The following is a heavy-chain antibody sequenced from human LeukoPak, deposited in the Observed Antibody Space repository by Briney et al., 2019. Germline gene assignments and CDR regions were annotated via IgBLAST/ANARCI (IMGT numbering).Heavy chain of an antibody. CDR2: IHYSGST. V-gene: IGHV4-39*01. D-gene: IGHD5-24*01. J-gene: IGHJ4*02. Sequence: SETLSLTCTVSSGSISSSPYSWGWIRQPPGKGLEWIATIHYSGSTYYNPSVKSRVTISVDTSKNQFSLKLSSVTAADTAVYYCARLLRTSRDDYNFDYWGQGTLVTVSS. CDR1: SGSISSSPYS. CDR3: ARLLRTSRDDYNFDY.